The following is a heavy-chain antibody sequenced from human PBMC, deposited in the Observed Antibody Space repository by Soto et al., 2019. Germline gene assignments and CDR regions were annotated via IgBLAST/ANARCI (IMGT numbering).Heavy chain of an antibody. V-gene: IGHV3-23*01. Sequence: GGSLRLSCAASGFTFSSYALSWVRQAPGKGLERVSAISGSGGSTYYADSVKGRFTISRDNSKNTLYLQMNSLRAEDTAVYYCAKGPWIIDCSSTSCSDYYYYGMDVWGQGTTVTVSS. CDR2: ISGSGGST. CDR1: GFTFSSYA. J-gene: IGHJ6*02. D-gene: IGHD2-2*01. CDR3: AKGPWIIDCSSTSCSDYYYYGMDV.